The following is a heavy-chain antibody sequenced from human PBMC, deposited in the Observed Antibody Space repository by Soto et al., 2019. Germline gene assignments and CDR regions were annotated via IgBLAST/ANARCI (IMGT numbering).Heavy chain of an antibody. J-gene: IGHJ6*02. V-gene: IGHV5-10-1*01. D-gene: IGHD4-17*01. CDR3: ASPLYDYGSAVAYYGMDV. Sequence: PGESLKISCKGSGYSFTSYWISWVRQMPGKGLEWMGRIDPSDSYTNYSPSFQGHVTISADKSISTAYLQWSSRKASDTAMYYCASPLYDYGSAVAYYGMDVGGQGTTVTVFS. CDR1: GYSFTSYW. CDR2: IDPSDSYT.